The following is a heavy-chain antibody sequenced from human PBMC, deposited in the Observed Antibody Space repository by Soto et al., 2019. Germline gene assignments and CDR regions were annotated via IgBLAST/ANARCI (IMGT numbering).Heavy chain of an antibody. V-gene: IGHV4-59*01. CDR3: ARGSGRYLYNSVIVSSGMDV. CDR2: ISYSGST. Sequence: WTWIRQTPGKGLEWIGYISYSGSTNYNPSLQSRLTMSLDKSKKPFSLNLRSVTAADMAIYFCARGSGRYLYNSVIVSSGMDVWGQGTTVTASS. D-gene: IGHD3-10*01. J-gene: IGHJ6*02.